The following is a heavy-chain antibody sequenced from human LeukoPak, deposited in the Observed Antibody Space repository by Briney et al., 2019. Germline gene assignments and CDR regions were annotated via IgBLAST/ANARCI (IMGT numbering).Heavy chain of an antibody. CDR1: GFTFSDQY. D-gene: IGHD1-26*01. CDR3: ATAPYSGSYFDY. CDR2: SRNKANSYTT. V-gene: IGHV3-72*01. J-gene: IGHJ4*02. Sequence: GGSLRLSCAASGFTFSDQYMDWVRQAPGKGLEWVGRSRNKANSYTTEYAASVKGRFTISSDDSKNSLYLQMNSLKTEDTAVYYCATAPYSGSYFDYWGQGTLVTVSS.